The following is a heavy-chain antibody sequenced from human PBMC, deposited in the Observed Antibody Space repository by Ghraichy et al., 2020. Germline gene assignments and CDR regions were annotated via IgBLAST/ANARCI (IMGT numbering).Heavy chain of an antibody. CDR1: GGSISSYY. V-gene: IGHV4-59*08. CDR2: IYYSGST. CDR3: ARRGYDSSGYSFDY. D-gene: IGHD3-22*01. Sequence: SETLSLTCTVSGGSISSYYWSWIRQPPGKGLEWIGYIYYSGSTNYNPSLKSRVTISVDTSKNQFSLKLSSVTAADTAVYYCARRGYDSSGYSFDYWGQGTLVTVSS. J-gene: IGHJ4*02.